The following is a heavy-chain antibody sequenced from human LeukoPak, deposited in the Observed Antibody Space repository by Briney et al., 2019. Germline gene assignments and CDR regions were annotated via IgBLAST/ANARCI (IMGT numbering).Heavy chain of an antibody. D-gene: IGHD3-3*01. CDR1: GFTFTNYW. V-gene: IGHV3-7*01. CDR3: ARLRKLPVFGAVPKSPPYFAY. CDR2: IKQDRSEK. J-gene: IGHJ4*02. Sequence: GSLRLSGAASGFTFTNYWMSWVRQAPGKGLELVANIKQDRSEKYYVDSVKGRFTISRDNAKNSLYLQMNSLRAEDTAVYYCARLRKLPVFGAVPKSPPYFAYWAQGTLVTAS.